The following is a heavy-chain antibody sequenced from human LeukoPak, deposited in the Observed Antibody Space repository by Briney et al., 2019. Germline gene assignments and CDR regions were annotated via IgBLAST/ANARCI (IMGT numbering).Heavy chain of an antibody. Sequence: PSGRSLRLSCAASGFTFSSYAMHWVRQAPGKGLEWVAVISYDGSNKYYADSVKGRFTISRDNSKNTLYLQMNSLRAEDTAVFYCAKGGDSSGYLYYFDYWGQGTLVTVSS. CDR1: GFTFSSYA. CDR2: ISYDGSNK. CDR3: AKGGDSSGYLYYFDY. J-gene: IGHJ4*02. V-gene: IGHV3-30-3*01. D-gene: IGHD3-22*01.